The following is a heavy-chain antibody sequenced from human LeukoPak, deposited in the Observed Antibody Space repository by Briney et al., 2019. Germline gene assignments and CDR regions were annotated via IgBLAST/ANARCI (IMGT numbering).Heavy chain of an antibody. D-gene: IGHD4-17*01. CDR1: GFTFSSYA. V-gene: IGHV3-23*01. J-gene: IGHJ4*02. CDR3: AKDAPLIDYGDYPWGY. Sequence: GGSLRLSCAASGFTFSSYAMSWVRQAPGKGLEWVSAISGSGGSTYYADSVKGRFTISRDNSKNTLYLQMNSLRAEDTAVYYCAKDAPLIDYGDYPWGYWGQGTLVTVSS. CDR2: ISGSGGST.